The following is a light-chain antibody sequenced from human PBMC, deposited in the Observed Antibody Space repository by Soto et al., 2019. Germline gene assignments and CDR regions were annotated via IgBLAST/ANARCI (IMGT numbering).Light chain of an antibody. CDR1: SGHSSYA. J-gene: IGLJ2*01. V-gene: IGLV4-69*01. CDR2: LNSDGSH. Sequence: QLVLTQSPSASASLGASVKLTCTRSSGHSSYAIAWHQQQPEKGPRYLMKLNSDGSHSKGDGIPDRFSGSSSGAERYLTISSLQSEDEADYYCQTWGSGIHVVFGGGTKLTVL. CDR3: QTWGSGIHVV.